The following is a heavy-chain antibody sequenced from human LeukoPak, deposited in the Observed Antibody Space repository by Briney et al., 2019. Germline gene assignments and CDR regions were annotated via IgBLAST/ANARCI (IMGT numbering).Heavy chain of an antibody. CDR2: ISPSGGT. Sequence: ASMKVSCKASGYTFTSYYMHWVRQAPGQGLDWMGIISPSGGTVYAQKFQGRVTMTGDTSTSTVYMELSSLRSDDTAVYYCARGGPQWLILRKRFYFDFWGQETLVTVSS. D-gene: IGHD6-19*01. CDR3: ARGGPQWLILRKRFYFDF. J-gene: IGHJ4*02. V-gene: IGHV1-46*01. CDR1: GYTFTSYY.